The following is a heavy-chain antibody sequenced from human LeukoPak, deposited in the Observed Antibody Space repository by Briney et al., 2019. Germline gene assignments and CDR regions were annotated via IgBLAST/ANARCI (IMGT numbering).Heavy chain of an antibody. CDR2: ISGGGDNT. CDR1: GLTFRSYA. D-gene: IGHD3-10*01. V-gene: IGHV3-23*01. J-gene: IGHJ1*01. Sequence: PGGSLRLSCAASGLTFRSYAMSWVRQAPGKGLEWVSGISGGGDNTHYADSVKGRFTISRDNSRNTLYLQMNSLRVEDTAVYYCAKDRGFLLDTGQLEHWGQGTLVTVSS. CDR3: AKDRGFLLDTGQLEH.